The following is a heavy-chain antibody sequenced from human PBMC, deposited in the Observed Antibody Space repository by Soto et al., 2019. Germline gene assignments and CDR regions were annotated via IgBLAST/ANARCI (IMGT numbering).Heavy chain of an antibody. CDR1: GYTFTTYY. D-gene: IGHD3-22*01. CDR2: IKPGVDRP. Sequence: QVQLVQSGAEVKEPGSSVKVSCKASGYTFTTYYIHWVRQAPGQGLDWMGIIKPGVDRPTYAQKFQGRVTVTTDTSTSTVYMELGSLTSEDTAMYYCARGLTSSDYYVWGQGTLVTVSS. V-gene: IGHV1-46*01. J-gene: IGHJ4*02. CDR3: ARGLTSSDYYV.